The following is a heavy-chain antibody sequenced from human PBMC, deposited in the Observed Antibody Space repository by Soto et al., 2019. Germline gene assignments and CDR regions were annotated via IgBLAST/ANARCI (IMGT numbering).Heavy chain of an antibody. CDR2: IYYSGST. Sequence: SETLSLTSTVSGGSISSSGYYWGWIRQPPGKGLEWIGSIYYSGSTYYNPSLKSRVTISVDTSKNQFSLKLSSVTAADTAVYYCARHYDFWSGYYTQTTYYYYGMDVWGQGTTVTVSS. D-gene: IGHD3-3*01. J-gene: IGHJ6*02. CDR3: ARHYDFWSGYYTQTTYYYYGMDV. V-gene: IGHV4-39*01. CDR1: GGSISSSGYY.